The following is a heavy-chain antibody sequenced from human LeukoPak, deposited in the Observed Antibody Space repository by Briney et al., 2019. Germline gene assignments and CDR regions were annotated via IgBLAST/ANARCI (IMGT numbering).Heavy chain of an antibody. D-gene: IGHD6-13*01. CDR3: ARGAKKIRKAAGTSDNWFDP. J-gene: IGHJ5*02. CDR1: GGSFSGYY. CDR2: INHSGST. Sequence: SETLSLTCAVYGGSFSGYYWSWIRQPPGKGLEWIGEINHSGSTNYNPSLKSRVTISVDTSKNQFSLKLSSVTAADTAVYYCARGAKKIRKAAGTSDNWFDPWGQGTLVTVSS. V-gene: IGHV4-34*01.